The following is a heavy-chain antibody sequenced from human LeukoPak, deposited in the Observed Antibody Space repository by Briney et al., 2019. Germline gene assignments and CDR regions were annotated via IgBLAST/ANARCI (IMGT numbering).Heavy chain of an antibody. V-gene: IGHV4-30-4*08. J-gene: IGHJ4*02. Sequence: SQTLSLTCTVSGGSISSGGYYWSWIRQHPGKGLEWIGYIYYSGSTYYNPSLKGRVTISVDTSKNQFSLKLSSVTAADTAVYYCARTTMVRGALGDYWGQGTLVTVSS. CDR2: IYYSGST. D-gene: IGHD3-10*01. CDR1: GGSISSGGYY. CDR3: ARTTMVRGALGDY.